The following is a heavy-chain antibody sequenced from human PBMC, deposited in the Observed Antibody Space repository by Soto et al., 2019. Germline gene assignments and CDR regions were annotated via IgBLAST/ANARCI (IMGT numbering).Heavy chain of an antibody. Sequence: PGGSLRISCAASGLTFSSYPMSWVRQAPGKGLEWVAVISYDGSNTYYADSVKGRFTISRDNSKNTLYLQMNSLRAEDTAVYYCAKELVSYGAYDYYGMDVWGQGTTVTVSS. D-gene: IGHD5-18*01. CDR2: ISYDGSNT. V-gene: IGHV3-30*18. CDR1: GLTFSSYP. CDR3: AKELVSYGAYDYYGMDV. J-gene: IGHJ6*02.